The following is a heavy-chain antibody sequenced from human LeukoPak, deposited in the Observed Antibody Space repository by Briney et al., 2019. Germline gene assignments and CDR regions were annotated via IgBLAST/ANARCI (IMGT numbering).Heavy chain of an antibody. D-gene: IGHD1/OR15-1a*01. V-gene: IGHV3-74*01. CDR2: INTDGSST. J-gene: IGHJ4*02. Sequence: GGSLRLSCAASGLTFSNYWMHWVRQAPGEGLVWVSRINTDGSSTSYADSVKGRFTISRDNSKNTLYLQMNSLRAEDTAVYYCAKARTDDYGDYWGQGTLVTVSS. CDR3: AKARTDDYGDY. CDR1: GLTFSNYW.